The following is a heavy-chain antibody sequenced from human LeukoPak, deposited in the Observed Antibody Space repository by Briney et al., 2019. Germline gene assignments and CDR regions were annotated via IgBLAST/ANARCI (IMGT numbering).Heavy chain of an antibody. D-gene: IGHD3-16*01. CDR2: ISGSGGST. CDR3: AKEGDYVWGDYYYYMDV. J-gene: IGHJ6*03. Sequence: GGSLRLACAASGFTFSSYAMSWVRQAPREGLEWVSAISGSGGSTYYADSVKGRFTISRDNSKNTLYLQMNSLRAEDTAVYYCAKEGDYVWGDYYYYMDVWGKGTTVTVSS. V-gene: IGHV3-23*01. CDR1: GFTFSSYA.